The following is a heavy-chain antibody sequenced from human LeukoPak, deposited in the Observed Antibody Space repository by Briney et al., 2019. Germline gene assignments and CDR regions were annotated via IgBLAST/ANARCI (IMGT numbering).Heavy chain of an antibody. J-gene: IGHJ4*02. V-gene: IGHV3-9*01. CDR1: GYTFDDYA. D-gene: IGHD3-9*01. CDR2: ISWNSGSI. Sequence: PGRSLRLSCAASGYTFDDYAMHWIRQAPGKGLEWVSGISWNSGSIDYADSVKGRFTISRDNAKNSLYLQMNSLRAEDTALYYCAKGQYYDISDQVDYWGQGTLVTVSS. CDR3: AKGQYYDISDQVDY.